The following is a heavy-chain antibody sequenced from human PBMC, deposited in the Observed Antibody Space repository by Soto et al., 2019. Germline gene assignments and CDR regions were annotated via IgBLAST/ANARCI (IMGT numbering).Heavy chain of an antibody. V-gene: IGHV1-8*01. J-gene: IGHJ3*02. D-gene: IGHD5-12*01. CDR1: GYTLSNYD. Sequence: QVQLVQSGAEVKKPGASVKVSCTASGYTLSNYDITWVRQATGQGLEWMGWLNPNTDKTGSAQKFQGRVTMTRNTSLSTAYLELSGLRSDDAAVYYCARGIKGLPPSAFDIWGQGTRVTVSS. CDR2: LNPNTDKT. CDR3: ARGIKGLPPSAFDI.